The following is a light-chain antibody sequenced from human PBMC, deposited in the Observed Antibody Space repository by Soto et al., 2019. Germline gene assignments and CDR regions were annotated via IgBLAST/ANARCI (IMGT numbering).Light chain of an antibody. CDR1: SSNIGRNT. CDR2: NNG. CDR3: AAWDDGLNGYV. J-gene: IGLJ1*01. Sequence: QSVLAQPPSASVTPGHRVTISCSGSSSNIGRNTVSWYQHLPRTAPKLLIYNNGQRPSGVPDRFSASKSGTSASLAISWLQSDDEAYYYCAAWDDGLNGYVFGTGTKVTV. V-gene: IGLV1-44*01.